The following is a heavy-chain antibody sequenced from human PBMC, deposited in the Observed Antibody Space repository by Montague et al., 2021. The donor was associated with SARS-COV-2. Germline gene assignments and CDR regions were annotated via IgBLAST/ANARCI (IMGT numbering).Heavy chain of an antibody. D-gene: IGHD6-6*01. CDR3: ARGVRQLGVRYYYYYIAL. Sequence: SETLSLTCAVYGGSFSGYYWSWIRQPPGKGLEWIGEINHSGSTNYNPSLKSRVTISMDTSKNQFSLKLSSVTAADTAVYYCARGVRQLGVRYYYYYIALRDKGTTVTVSS. CDR1: GGSFSGYY. V-gene: IGHV4-34*01. CDR2: INHSGST. J-gene: IGHJ6*03.